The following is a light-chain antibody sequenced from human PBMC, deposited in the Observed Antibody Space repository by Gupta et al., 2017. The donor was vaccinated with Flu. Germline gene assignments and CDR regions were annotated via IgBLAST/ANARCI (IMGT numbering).Light chain of an antibody. CDR2: ENN. CDR1: FSNMGYNF. Sequence: QSVLTQPPSVSSAPGQRVAISCPGSFSNMGYNFVSWYQQLPGTAPKLLIFENNKRPSGIPDRFSGSKSGTSATLGITGLQTGDEADYYCGTWDRSLNTYVFGSGTKVTVL. J-gene: IGLJ1*01. CDR3: GTWDRSLNTYV. V-gene: IGLV1-51*02.